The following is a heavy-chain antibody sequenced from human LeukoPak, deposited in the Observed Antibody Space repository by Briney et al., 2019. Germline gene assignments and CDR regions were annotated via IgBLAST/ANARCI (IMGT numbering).Heavy chain of an antibody. D-gene: IGHD1-26*01. CDR3: ATLSGSDFDY. V-gene: IGHV4-59*08. Sequence: SETLSLTCTVSGGSISSYYWSWIRQPPGKGLEWIGYIYYSGSTNYNPSLKSRVTISVDTSKNQFSLKLSSVTAADTAVYYCATLSGSDFDYWGQGTLVTVSS. CDR1: GGSISSYY. CDR2: IYYSGST. J-gene: IGHJ4*02.